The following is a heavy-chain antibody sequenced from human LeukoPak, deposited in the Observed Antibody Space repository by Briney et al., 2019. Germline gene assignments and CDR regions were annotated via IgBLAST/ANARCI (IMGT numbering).Heavy chain of an antibody. J-gene: IGHJ4*02. V-gene: IGHV3-23*01. D-gene: IGHD2-15*01. CDR1: GFTFGSYA. Sequence: GGSLRLSCAASGFTFGSYAMYWVRQAPGKGLEWVSGIFGSGGSAHYADSVKGRFTISRGNSKNTVYLQMDSLRAEDTAIYYCAKATTGYSSGRYPAWPIDYSGQGTLVTVSS. CDR2: IFGSGGSA. CDR3: AKATTGYSSGRYPAWPIDY.